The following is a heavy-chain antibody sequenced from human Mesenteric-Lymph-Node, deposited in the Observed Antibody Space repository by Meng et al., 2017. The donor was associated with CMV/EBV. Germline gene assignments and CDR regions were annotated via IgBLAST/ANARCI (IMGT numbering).Heavy chain of an antibody. Sequence: ASVKVSCKASGYTFTSYDINWVRQATGQGLEWMGWMNPNSGNTGYAQKFQGRVTMTRDTSISTAYMELSRLRSDDTAVYYCARDRGGSYGMDVWGQGTTVTVSS. J-gene: IGHJ6*02. CDR2: MNPNSGNT. CDR3: ARDRGGSYGMDV. CDR1: GYTFTSYD. V-gene: IGHV1-8*01. D-gene: IGHD2-15*01.